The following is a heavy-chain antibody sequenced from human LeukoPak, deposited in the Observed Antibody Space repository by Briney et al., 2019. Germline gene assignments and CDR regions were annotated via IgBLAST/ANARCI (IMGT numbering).Heavy chain of an antibody. CDR3: ARVFPTQYYYDSSGYLDY. Sequence: TGGSLRLSCAASGFTFTSHDMNWVRQAPQKGLEWLAYISDAGNTVYYADSVKGRFTISRDNSKNTLYLQMNSLRAEDTAVYYCARVFPTQYYYDSSGYLDYWGQGTLVTVSS. J-gene: IGHJ4*02. CDR2: ISDAGNTV. V-gene: IGHV3-48*03. D-gene: IGHD3-22*01. CDR1: GFTFTSHD.